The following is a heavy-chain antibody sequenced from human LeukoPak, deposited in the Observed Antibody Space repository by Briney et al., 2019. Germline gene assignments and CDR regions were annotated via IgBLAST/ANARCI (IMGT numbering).Heavy chain of an antibody. CDR1: GGTFSSYA. D-gene: IGHD3-22*01. Sequence: SVKVSCKASGGTFSSYAISWVRQAPGQGLEWMGGIIPIFGTANDAQKFQGRVTITADESTSTAYMELSSLRSEDTAVYYCARTTYYYDSSGYYRYAFDIWGQGTMVTVSS. CDR3: ARTTYYYDSSGYYRYAFDI. J-gene: IGHJ3*02. V-gene: IGHV1-69*13. CDR2: IIPIFGTA.